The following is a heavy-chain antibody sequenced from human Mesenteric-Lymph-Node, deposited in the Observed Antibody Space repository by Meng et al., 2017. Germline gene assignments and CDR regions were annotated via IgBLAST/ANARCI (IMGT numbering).Heavy chain of an antibody. J-gene: IGHJ6*02. CDR1: GYTFTSYD. CDR3: ARVSTNYYYYYGMDV. V-gene: IGHV1-8*01. CDR2: MNPNSGNT. Sequence: SVKVSCKTSGYTFTSYDINWVRQATGQGLEWMGWMNPNSGNTGYAQKFQGRVTMTRNTSISTAYMELSSLRSEDTAVYYCARVSTNYYYYYGMDVWGQGTTVTVSS.